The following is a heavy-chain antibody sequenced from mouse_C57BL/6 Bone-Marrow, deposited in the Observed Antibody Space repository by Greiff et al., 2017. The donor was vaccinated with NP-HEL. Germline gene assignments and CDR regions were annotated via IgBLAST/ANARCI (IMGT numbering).Heavy chain of an antibody. D-gene: IGHD2-2*01. CDR1: GYTFTSYG. J-gene: IGHJ3*01. CDR2: IYPRSGNT. Sequence: QVQLQQSGAELARPGASVKLSCKASGYTFTSYGISWVKQRTGQGLEWIGEIYPRSGNTYYNEKFKGKATLTADKSSSTAYMELRSLTSEDSAVYVCAPDMVTTRAWFAYWGQGTLVTVSA. CDR3: APDMVTTRAWFAY. V-gene: IGHV1-81*01.